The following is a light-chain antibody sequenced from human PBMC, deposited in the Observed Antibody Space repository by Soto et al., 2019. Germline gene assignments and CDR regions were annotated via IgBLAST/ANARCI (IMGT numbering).Light chain of an antibody. J-gene: IGKJ1*01. CDR3: QQYGSSPAA. CDR1: QSVSSSY. CDR2: RAS. V-gene: IGKV3-20*01. Sequence: EIELTQSPGTLSLSPGERATLSCRASQSVSSSYLAWYQQKPGQTPNVLIYRASIRATGIPDRFSGSGSGTDFTLTISRLEPEDFAVYYCQQYGSSPAAFGQGTKVDI.